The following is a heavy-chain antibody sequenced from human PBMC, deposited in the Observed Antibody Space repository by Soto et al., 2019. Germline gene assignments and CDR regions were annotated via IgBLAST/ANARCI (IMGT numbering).Heavy chain of an antibody. J-gene: IGHJ4*02. V-gene: IGHV4-34*01. D-gene: IGHD3-10*01. CDR3: ARGLSQPGAYPHYYASGSYFDY. CDR1: GGSFSGYY. CDR2: INHSGST. Sequence: SETLSLTCAVYGGSFSGYYWSWIRQPPGKGLEWIGEINHSGSTNYNPSLKSRVTISVDTSKNQFSLKLSSVTAADTAVYYCARGLSQPGAYPHYYASGSYFDYWGQGPLVTVSS.